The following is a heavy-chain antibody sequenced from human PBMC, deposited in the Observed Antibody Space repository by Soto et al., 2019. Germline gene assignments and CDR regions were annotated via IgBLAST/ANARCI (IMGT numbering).Heavy chain of an antibody. CDR3: ARLALGTIRTLDY. J-gene: IGHJ4*02. CDR2: IHYNGNT. CDR1: DGSLSPNY. Sequence: PSETLSLTCTVSDGSLSPNYWSWIRQPPGKGLEWIGNIHYNGNTKYSPSLKSRVTISVDTSKNQFSLKLSSVTAADTAVYYCARLALGTIRTLDYWGQGTLVTVSS. V-gene: IGHV4-59*01. D-gene: IGHD3-3*02.